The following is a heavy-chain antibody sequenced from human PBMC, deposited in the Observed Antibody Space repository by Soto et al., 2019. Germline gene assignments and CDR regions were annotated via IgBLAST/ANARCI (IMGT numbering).Heavy chain of an antibody. Sequence: EVQLLESGGGLVQPGGSLRLSCEASGFTLKNSMLTWVRQAPGKGLGWVSSIRYDLDGQEHADSVKGRFTISRDTSKNMLYLQMNDLRPADPAIYYCAVRGYCTRTTGIWGQGTLVTVSA. CDR2: IRYDLDGQ. CDR1: GFTLKNSM. CDR3: AVRGYCTRTTGI. V-gene: IGHV3-23*01. D-gene: IGHD2-8*01. J-gene: IGHJ4*02.